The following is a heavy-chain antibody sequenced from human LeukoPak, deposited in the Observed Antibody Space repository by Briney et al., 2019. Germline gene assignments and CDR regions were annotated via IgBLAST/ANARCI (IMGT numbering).Heavy chain of an antibody. J-gene: IGHJ5*02. CDR1: GGSFSGYY. CDR2: INHSGST. V-gene: IGHV4-34*01. Sequence: PSETLSLTCAVYGGSFSGYYWSWIRQPPGKGLEWIGEINHSGSTNYNPSLKSRVTISVDTSKNQFSLKVSSVTAADTAVYYCARRIAARPRGYWFDPWGQGTLDTVSS. CDR3: ARRIAARPRGYWFDP. D-gene: IGHD6-6*01.